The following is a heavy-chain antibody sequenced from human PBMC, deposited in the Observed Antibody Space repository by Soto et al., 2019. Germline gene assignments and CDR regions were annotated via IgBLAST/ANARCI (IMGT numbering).Heavy chain of an antibody. CDR1: GFTFSGHD. CDR2: IAINGDT. D-gene: IGHD3-3*01. J-gene: IGHJ4*02. V-gene: IGHV3-13*01. Sequence: PGGSLRLSCVASGFTFSGHDMHWVRQTPGKRLEWVSAIAINGDTYYTASVKGRFTISREDGKNSLYLQMNSLRAEDTAIYYCVREDDSFNVWSHIDSWGQGTLVTVSS. CDR3: VREDDSFNVWSHIDS.